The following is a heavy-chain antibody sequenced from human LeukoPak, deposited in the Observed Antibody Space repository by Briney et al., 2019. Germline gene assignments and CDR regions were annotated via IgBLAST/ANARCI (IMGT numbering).Heavy chain of an antibody. Sequence: GGSLRLSCAASGFTFSSYSMNWVRQAPGKGLEWVSSISSSSSYIYYADSVKGRFTISRDNAKNSLYLQMSSLRAEDTAVYYGAREAAYCSSTSCYYAFDIWGQGTMVTVSS. D-gene: IGHD2-2*01. V-gene: IGHV3-21*01. CDR1: GFTFSSYS. J-gene: IGHJ3*02. CDR3: AREAAYCSSTSCYYAFDI. CDR2: ISSSSSYI.